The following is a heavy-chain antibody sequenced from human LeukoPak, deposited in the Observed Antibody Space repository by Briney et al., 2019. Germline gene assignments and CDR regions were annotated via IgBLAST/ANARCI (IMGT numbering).Heavy chain of an antibody. D-gene: IGHD6-6*01. V-gene: IGHV4-38-2*02. CDR3: ARDHLEYSSSSVAFDI. CDR1: GYSISSGYY. Sequence: SETLSLTCTVSGYSISSGYYWGWIRQPPGKGLEWIGSIYHSGSTYYNPSLKSRVTISVDRSKNQFSLKLSSVTAADTAVYYCARDHLEYSSSSVAFDIWGQGTMVTVSS. J-gene: IGHJ3*02. CDR2: IYHSGST.